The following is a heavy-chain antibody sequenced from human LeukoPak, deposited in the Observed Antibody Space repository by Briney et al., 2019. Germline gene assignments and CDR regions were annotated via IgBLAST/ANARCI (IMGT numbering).Heavy chain of an antibody. V-gene: IGHV3-23*01. J-gene: IGHJ4*01. D-gene: IGHD4-17*01. CDR3: AKEVSRVTTFYFDY. CDR2: ISGSGAGT. CDR1: GFTFSSYA. Sequence: GGSLRLSCAASGFTFSSYAMNGVRQAPGKGLEWVSAISGSGAGTYYADSVKGRFTISRDNSKNTLYLQMNSLRAEDTAVYYCAKEVSRVTTFYFDYWGLGTLVTVSS.